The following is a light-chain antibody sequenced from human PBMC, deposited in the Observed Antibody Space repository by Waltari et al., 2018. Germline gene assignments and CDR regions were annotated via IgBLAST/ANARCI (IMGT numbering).Light chain of an antibody. CDR2: AAS. Sequence: EIVLTHPPGTFSFSPGDRATLSCRASHSVSSNNLAWYQQKPGQAPRLLIYAASSRATGITDRFSGSGSGTDFTLTISRVEPEDFAVYYCQQYANSPRTFGQGTKVEIK. J-gene: IGKJ1*01. V-gene: IGKV3-20*01. CDR3: QQYANSPRT. CDR1: HSVSSNN.